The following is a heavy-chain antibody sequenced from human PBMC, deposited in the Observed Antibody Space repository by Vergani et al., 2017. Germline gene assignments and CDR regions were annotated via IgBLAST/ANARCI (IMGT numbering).Heavy chain of an antibody. CDR1: GFTFSSYS. V-gene: IGHV3-21*04. Sequence: EVQLVESGGGLVKPGGSLRLSCAASGFTFSSYSMNWVRQAPGKGLEWVSSISSSSSYIYYADSVKGRFTISRDNAKNTLYLQMNSLRAEDTAVYYCAKDGGYIVVVPAAVYGMDVWGQGTTVTVSS. CDR3: AKDGGYIVVVPAAVYGMDV. D-gene: IGHD2-2*01. CDR2: ISSSSSYI. J-gene: IGHJ6*02.